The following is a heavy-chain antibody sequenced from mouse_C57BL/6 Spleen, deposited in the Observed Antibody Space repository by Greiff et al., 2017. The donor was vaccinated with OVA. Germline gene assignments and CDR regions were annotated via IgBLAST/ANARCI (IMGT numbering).Heavy chain of an antibody. V-gene: IGHV5-17*01. Sequence: EVQRVESGGGLVKPGGSLKLSCAASGFTFSDYGMHWVRQAPEKGLEWVAYISSGSSTIYYADTVKGRFTISRDNAKNTLFLQMTSLRSEDTAMYYCARPFYDGYLWFAYWGQGTLVTVSA. CDR2: ISSGSSTI. CDR1: GFTFSDYG. CDR3: ARPFYDGYLWFAY. D-gene: IGHD2-3*01. J-gene: IGHJ3*01.